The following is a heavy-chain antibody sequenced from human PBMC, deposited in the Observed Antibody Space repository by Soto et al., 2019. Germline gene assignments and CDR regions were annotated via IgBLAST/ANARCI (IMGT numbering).Heavy chain of an antibody. D-gene: IGHD6-13*01. Sequence: GGSLRLSCAASGFTFSSYIMNWVRQAPGKRLERVSSISSSSSYIYYADSVKGRFTISRDNAKNSLYLQMNSLRAEDTAVYYCARDDSSWYAPYYYYGMDVWGQGTTVTVSS. J-gene: IGHJ6*02. CDR3: ARDDSSWYAPYYYYGMDV. V-gene: IGHV3-21*01. CDR1: GFTFSSYI. CDR2: ISSSSSYI.